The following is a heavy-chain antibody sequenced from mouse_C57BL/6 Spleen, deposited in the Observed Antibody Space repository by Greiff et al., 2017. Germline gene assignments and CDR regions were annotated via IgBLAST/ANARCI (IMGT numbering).Heavy chain of an antibody. CDR3: ARRGYYGPHWYFDV. Sequence: EVQLQQSGPELVKPGASVKISCKASGYTFTDYYMNWVKQSHGKSLEWIGDINPNNGGTSYNQKFKGKATLTVDKSSSTAYMELRSLTSEDSAVYYCARRGYYGPHWYFDVWGTGTTVTVSS. V-gene: IGHV1-26*01. D-gene: IGHD1-2*01. CDR1: GYTFTDYY. CDR2: INPNNGGT. J-gene: IGHJ1*03.